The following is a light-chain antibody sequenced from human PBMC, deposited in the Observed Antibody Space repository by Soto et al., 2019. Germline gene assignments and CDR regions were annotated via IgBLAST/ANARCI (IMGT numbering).Light chain of an antibody. CDR3: HQYAREPFT. CDR1: QSVLYTPNNNNY. CDR2: WAS. Sequence: DIVMTQSPDSLAVSLGERATINCKSSQSVLYTPNNNNYLAWFQQKPGQPLKLLIYWASNRESGAPDRFSGSGSGTDFTLTISSVQAEDVAVYYCHQYAREPFTFGQGTKLEIK. V-gene: IGKV4-1*01. J-gene: IGKJ2*01.